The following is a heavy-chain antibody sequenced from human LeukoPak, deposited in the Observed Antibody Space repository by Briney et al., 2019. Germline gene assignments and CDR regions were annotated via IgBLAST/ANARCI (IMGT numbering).Heavy chain of an antibody. D-gene: IGHD6-19*01. V-gene: IGHV4-30-4*01. CDR3: ARVAVAGTEVDY. Sequence: SETLSLTCTVSGGSISSGDYYWSWIRQPPGKGLEWIGYIYHSGSTYYNPSLKSRVTISVDTSKNQFSLKLSSVTAADTAVYYCARVAVAGTEVDYWGQGTLVTVSS. CDR2: IYHSGST. J-gene: IGHJ4*02. CDR1: GGSISSGDYY.